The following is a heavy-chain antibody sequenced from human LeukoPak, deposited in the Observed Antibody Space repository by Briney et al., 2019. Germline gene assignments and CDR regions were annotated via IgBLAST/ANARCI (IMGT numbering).Heavy chain of an antibody. J-gene: IGHJ4*02. V-gene: IGHV4-39*01. CDR1: GGSISSSSYY. Sequence: PSETLSLTCTVSGGSISSSSYYWDWIRQPPGKGLGWIRSIYYSGSTYYNPSLKSRVTISVDTSKKQFSLKLSSVTAADTAVYYCARRGNYFDPWGQGTLVTVSS. CDR3: ARRGNYFDP. CDR2: IYYSGST.